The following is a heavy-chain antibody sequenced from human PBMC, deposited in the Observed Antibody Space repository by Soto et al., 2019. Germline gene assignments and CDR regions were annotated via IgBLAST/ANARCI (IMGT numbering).Heavy chain of an antibody. CDR3: ARYMESLAVDLFNV. CDR2: IYDSGNS. CDR1: GGSISSGGYY. D-gene: IGHD1-1*01. J-gene: IGHJ6*01. V-gene: IGHV4-31*03. Sequence: SETLSLTCTVSGGSISSGGYYWSWIRQHPGKGLEWIGYIYDSGNSYYTPSLKSRLTISIDTSKNQFSLKLRSVTAADTAVYYCARYMESLAVDLFNVWGQGTTVTGSS.